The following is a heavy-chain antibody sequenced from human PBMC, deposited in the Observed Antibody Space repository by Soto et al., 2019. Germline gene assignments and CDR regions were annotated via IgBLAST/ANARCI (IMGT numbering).Heavy chain of an antibody. CDR1: GYSFTSYW. Sequence: GEALKIYCKGSGYSFTSYWISWVRQMPGKGLEWMGRIDPSDSYTNYSPSFQGHVTISADKSISTAYLQWSSLKASDTAMYYCATPRGYCSSTSCSRAGWFDPWGQGTLVTVSS. CDR2: IDPSDSYT. V-gene: IGHV5-10-1*01. J-gene: IGHJ5*02. CDR3: ATPRGYCSSTSCSRAGWFDP. D-gene: IGHD2-2*01.